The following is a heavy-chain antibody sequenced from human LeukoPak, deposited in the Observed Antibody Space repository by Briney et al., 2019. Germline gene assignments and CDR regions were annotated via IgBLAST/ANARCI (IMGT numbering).Heavy chain of an antibody. D-gene: IGHD1-26*01. V-gene: IGHV4-59*12. Sequence: SETLPLTCTVSGGSISSYYWSWIRQPPGKGLEWIGYIYYSGSTNYNPSLKSRVTISVDTSKNQFSLKLSSVTAADTAVYYCASSSGSSGSYLGTYYFDYWGQGTLVTVSS. CDR1: GGSISSYY. J-gene: IGHJ4*02. CDR3: ASSSGSSGSYLGTYYFDY. CDR2: IYYSGST.